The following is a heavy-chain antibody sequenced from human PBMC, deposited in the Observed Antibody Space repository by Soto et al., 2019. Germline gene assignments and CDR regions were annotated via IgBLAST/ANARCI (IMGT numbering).Heavy chain of an antibody. V-gene: IGHV4-31*03. J-gene: IGHJ3*02. CDR3: ARGSADSSGPGAFDI. CDR2: TYYSGST. D-gene: IGHD3-22*01. Sequence: QVQLQESGPGLVKPSQTLSLTCTVSGGSISSGGYYWSWIRQHPGKGLEWIGYTYYSGSTHYNPSLKSRVTISVDTSKNPFSLKLSSVTAADTAVYYCARGSADSSGPGAFDIWGQGTMVTVSS. CDR1: GGSISSGGYY.